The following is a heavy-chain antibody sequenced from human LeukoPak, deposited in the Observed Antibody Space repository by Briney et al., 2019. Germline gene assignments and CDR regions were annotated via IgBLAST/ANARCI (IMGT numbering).Heavy chain of an antibody. V-gene: IGHV3-23*01. J-gene: IGHJ4*02. Sequence: GGSLRLSCAASGFTVSSYAMSWVRQAPGKGLEWVSAISGSGGSTYYADSVKGRFTIPRDNSKNTLYLQMNSLRAEDTAVYYCAKDQYYYDSSGPDYGDYWGQGTLVTVSS. CDR3: AKDQYYYDSSGPDYGDY. D-gene: IGHD3-22*01. CDR2: ISGSGGST. CDR1: GFTVSSYA.